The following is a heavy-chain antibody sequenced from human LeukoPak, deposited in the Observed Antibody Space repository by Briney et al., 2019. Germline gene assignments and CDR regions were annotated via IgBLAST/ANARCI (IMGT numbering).Heavy chain of an antibody. V-gene: IGHV3-30*02. J-gene: IGHJ4*02. CDR3: AKDWDYYGDYYYDY. CDR1: GFTFSSYG. D-gene: IGHD4-17*01. CDR2: IRYDGSNE. Sequence: GGSLRLSCAASGFTFSSYGMHWVRQAPGKGLEWVAFIRYDGSNEYYADSVKGRFTISRDNSKNTLYLQMNSLRAEDTAVYYCAKDWDYYGDYYYDYWGQGTLVTVSS.